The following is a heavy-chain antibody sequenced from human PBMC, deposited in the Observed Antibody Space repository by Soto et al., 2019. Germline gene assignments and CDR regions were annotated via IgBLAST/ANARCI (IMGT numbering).Heavy chain of an antibody. J-gene: IGHJ3*01. D-gene: IGHD2-2*02. CDR1: GFTLSSYA. V-gene: IGHV3-23*01. Sequence: GGSLRLSCAVSGFTLSSYAMTWVRQAPGKGLEWVSAISNSGGSTYYADSVKGRFTISRDNSKNTLYLQMNSLRAEDTAVYYCAKAGHCSSTSCYMGGDAFDLWGQGTMVTVSS. CDR2: ISNSGGST. CDR3: AKAGHCSSTSCYMGGDAFDL.